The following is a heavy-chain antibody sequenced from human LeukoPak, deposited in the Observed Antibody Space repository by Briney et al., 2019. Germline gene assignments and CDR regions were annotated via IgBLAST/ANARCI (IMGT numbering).Heavy chain of an antibody. J-gene: IGHJ4*02. D-gene: IGHD2-15*01. CDR3: AREGTGYCSGRSCPFDY. Sequence: GGSLRLSCAASGFTFSNYWMSWVRQAPGKGLEWVSSIISSSNYIYYADSVKGRFTISRDNAKNSLYLQMNSLRAEDTAVYYCAREGTGYCSGRSCPFDYWGQGSLVTVSS. CDR2: IISSSNYI. CDR1: GFTFSNYW. V-gene: IGHV3-21*01.